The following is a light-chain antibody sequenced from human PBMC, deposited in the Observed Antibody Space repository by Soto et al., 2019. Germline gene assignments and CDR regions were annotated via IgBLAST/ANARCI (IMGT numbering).Light chain of an antibody. J-gene: IGLJ1*01. CDR1: SSDFGGYNY. Sequence: QSALTQPASVSGSPGQSVTISCTGTSSDFGGYNYVSWYQQHPGKAPKLMIYVVSNRPSGVSNRFSGSKSGNTASLTISGLQAEDEADYYCSSYTSSSTLYVFGTGTKVTVL. CDR2: VVS. V-gene: IGLV2-14*01. CDR3: SSYTSSSTLYV.